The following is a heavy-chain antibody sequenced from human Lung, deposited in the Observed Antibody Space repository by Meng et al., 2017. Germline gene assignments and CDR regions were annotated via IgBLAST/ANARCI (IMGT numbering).Heavy chain of an antibody. CDR3: ARGGVTTDD. CDR2: ITDDGSSK. J-gene: IGHJ4*02. CDR1: GFTFSTHW. D-gene: IGHD4-17*01. Sequence: EGQPVGAGGCLVQPGGSLRLSCAASGFTFSTHWMHWVRQAPGKGLEWVSRITDDGSSKIYADSVQGRFTMSRDNAKNTLSLQMNSLRAEDTAVYYCARGGVTTDDWGQGTLVTVSS. V-gene: IGHV3-74*01.